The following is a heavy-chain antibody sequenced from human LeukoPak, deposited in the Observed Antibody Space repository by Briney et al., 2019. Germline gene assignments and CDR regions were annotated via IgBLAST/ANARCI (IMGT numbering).Heavy chain of an antibody. Sequence: GRSLRLSCTPSGFTFGDYAMSRVRQAPGQGLEWVSAISGSGGSTYYADSVKGRFTISRDNSKNTLYLQMNSLRAEDTAVYYCAKEVDEDCSWGQGTLVTVSS. CDR2: ISGSGGST. CDR3: AKEVDEDCS. J-gene: IGHJ5*02. CDR1: GFTFGDYA. D-gene: IGHD2-21*02. V-gene: IGHV3-23*01.